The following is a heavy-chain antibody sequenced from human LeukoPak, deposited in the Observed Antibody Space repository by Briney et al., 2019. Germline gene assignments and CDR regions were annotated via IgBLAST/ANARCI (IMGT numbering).Heavy chain of an antibody. V-gene: IGHV3-21*01. D-gene: IGHD3-3*01. Sequence: GGSLRLSCAASGFTFSTYSMNWVRQAPGKGLEWVSSISSSSSYIYYADSVKGRFTISRDNAKNSLYLQMNSLRAEDTAVYYCARGPAGVTIFGVVPRLFDYWGQGTLVTVSS. CDR1: GFTFSTYS. CDR3: ARGPAGVTIFGVVPRLFDY. J-gene: IGHJ4*02. CDR2: ISSSSSYI.